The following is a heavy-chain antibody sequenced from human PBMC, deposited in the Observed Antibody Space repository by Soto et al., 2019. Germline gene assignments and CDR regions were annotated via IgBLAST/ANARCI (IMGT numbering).Heavy chain of an antibody. J-gene: IGHJ5*02. D-gene: IGHD2-15*01. CDR2: INPNSGGT. V-gene: IGHV1-2*02. CDR1: GYTFTGYY. CDR3: AREGCSGGSCYLGNWFDP. Sequence: ASVKVSCKASGYTFTGYYMHWVRQAPGQGLEWMGWINPNSGGTNYAQKFQGRVTMTRDTPISTAYMELSRLRSDDTAVYYCAREGCSGGSCYLGNWFDPWGQGTLVTVSS.